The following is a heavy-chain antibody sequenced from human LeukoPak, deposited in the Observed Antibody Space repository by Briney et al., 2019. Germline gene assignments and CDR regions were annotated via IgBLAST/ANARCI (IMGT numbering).Heavy chain of an antibody. CDR2: IIGSGVAT. V-gene: IGHV3-23*01. D-gene: IGHD3-10*01. CDR1: GFTFSSYA. CDR3: AEVESSYCRI. J-gene: IGHJ4*02. Sequence: GGSLRLSCAASGFTFSSYAMSWVRQAPGKGLEWVSIIIGSGVATYYADSVKGRFTISRDNSKNTLYLQMNSLRAEDTAVYYCAEVESSYCRIWGQGTLVTVSS.